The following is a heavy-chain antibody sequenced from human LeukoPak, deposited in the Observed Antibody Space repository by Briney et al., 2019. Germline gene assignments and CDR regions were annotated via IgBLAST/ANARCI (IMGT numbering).Heavy chain of an antibody. D-gene: IGHD3-22*01. V-gene: IGHV3-33*06. CDR2: IWYDGSNK. J-gene: IGHJ4*02. CDR3: AKGFGSGPKYYYDSSGYHNYFDY. CDR1: GFTFSSYG. Sequence: PGGSLRLSCAASGFTFSSYGMHWVRQAPGKGLEWVAVIWYDGSNKYYVDSVKGRFTISRDNSKNTLYLQMNSLRAEDTAVYYCAKGFGSGPKYYYDSSGYHNYFDYWGQGTLVTVSS.